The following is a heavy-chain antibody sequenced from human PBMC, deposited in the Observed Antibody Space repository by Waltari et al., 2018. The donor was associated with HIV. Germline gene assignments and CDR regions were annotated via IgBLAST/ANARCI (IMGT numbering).Heavy chain of an antibody. CDR1: GFSVAPTGVG. V-gene: IGHV2-5*01. CDR2: IYWNDDK. Sequence: QITLKESGPTLVKPTQTLTLTCTFPGFSVAPTGVGVGWTRQPPGKALEWLALIYWNDDKRYSPSLGSRLTISKDTSKNQVVLTMTNMDPVDTATYYCAHRRAGYSSGWYTRGFDYWGQGTLVTVSS. CDR3: AHRRAGYSSGWYTRGFDY. D-gene: IGHD6-13*01. J-gene: IGHJ4*02.